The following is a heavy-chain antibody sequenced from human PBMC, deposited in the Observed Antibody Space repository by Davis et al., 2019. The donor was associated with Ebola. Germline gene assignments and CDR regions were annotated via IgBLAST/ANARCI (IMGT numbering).Heavy chain of an antibody. V-gene: IGHV5-51*01. CDR3: ATPIAGGWYFDL. Sequence: KVSCKASGYTFTSYGISWVRQMPGKGLEWMGIIYPGDSDTRYSPSFQGQVTISADKSISTAYLQWSSLKASDTAMYYCATPIAGGWYFDLWGRGTLVTVSS. D-gene: IGHD6-13*01. J-gene: IGHJ2*01. CDR1: GYTFTSYG. CDR2: IYPGDSDT.